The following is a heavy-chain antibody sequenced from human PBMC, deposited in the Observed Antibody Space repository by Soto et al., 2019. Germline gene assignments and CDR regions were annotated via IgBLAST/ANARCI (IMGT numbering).Heavy chain of an antibody. CDR1: GFTFSSYG. CDR3: ARVFEDPEPYYYGSGSYPPTPYYYYYGMDV. D-gene: IGHD3-10*01. J-gene: IGHJ6*02. V-gene: IGHV3-33*01. Sequence: QVQLVESGGGVVQPGRSLRLSCAASGFTFSSYGMHWVRQAPGKGLEWVAVIWYDGSNKYYADSVKGRFTISRDNSKNTLYLQMNSLRAEDTAVYYCARVFEDPEPYYYGSGSYPPTPYYYYYGMDVWGQGTTVTVSS. CDR2: IWYDGSNK.